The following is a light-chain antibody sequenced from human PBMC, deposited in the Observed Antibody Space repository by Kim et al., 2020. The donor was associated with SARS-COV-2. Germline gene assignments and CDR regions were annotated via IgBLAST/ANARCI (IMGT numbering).Light chain of an antibody. CDR1: QSVSSSY. CDR2: GAS. J-gene: IGKJ4*01. CDR3: QQDYNLPPT. Sequence: PGERVTLSCRASQSVSSSYLTWYQQKPGQAPRLLIYGASTRATGIPARFSVSGSGTDFTLTISSLQPEDFAVYYCQQDYNLPPTFGGGTKM. V-gene: IGKV3D-7*01.